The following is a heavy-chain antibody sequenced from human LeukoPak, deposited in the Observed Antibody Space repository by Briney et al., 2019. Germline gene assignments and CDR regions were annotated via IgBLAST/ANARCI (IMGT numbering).Heavy chain of an antibody. CDR2: ISSSSSYI. Sequence: GGSLRLSCAASGFTFSSYSMNWVRQAPGKGLEWVSCISSSSSYIYYADSVKGRFTISRGNAKNSLYLQMNSLRAEDTAVYYCARVYPPGTYYYDSSGYSNDYWGQGTLVTVSS. J-gene: IGHJ4*02. V-gene: IGHV3-21*01. CDR3: ARVYPPGTYYYDSSGYSNDY. D-gene: IGHD3-22*01. CDR1: GFTFSSYS.